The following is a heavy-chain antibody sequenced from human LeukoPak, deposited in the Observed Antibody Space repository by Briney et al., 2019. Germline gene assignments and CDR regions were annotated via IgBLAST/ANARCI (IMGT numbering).Heavy chain of an antibody. V-gene: IGHV4-34*01. Sequence: SSETLSLTCAVYGGSFSGYSWSWIRQPPGKGLEWIGEINHSGSTNYNPSLKSRVTISVDTSKNQFSLKLSSVTAADTAVYHCARGLMGSGSYYNPTKYYYYGMDVWGQGTTVTVSS. CDR2: INHSGST. CDR3: ARGLMGSGSYYNPTKYYYYGMDV. D-gene: IGHD3-10*01. J-gene: IGHJ6*02. CDR1: GGSFSGYS.